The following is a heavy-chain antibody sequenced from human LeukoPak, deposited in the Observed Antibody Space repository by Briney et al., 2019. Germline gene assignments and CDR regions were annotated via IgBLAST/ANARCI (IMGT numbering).Heavy chain of an antibody. CDR3: TTHLYYDSSGLNFDY. V-gene: IGHV4-59*08. CDR1: GGSISNYY. J-gene: IGHJ4*02. Sequence: SETLSLTCTVSGGSISNYYWSWIRQPPGKGLEWIGYIYYSGSTNYNPSLKSRVTISVDTSKNQFSLRLSSVTAADTAVYYCTTHLYYDSSGLNFDYWGQGTLVTASS. D-gene: IGHD3-22*01. CDR2: IYYSGST.